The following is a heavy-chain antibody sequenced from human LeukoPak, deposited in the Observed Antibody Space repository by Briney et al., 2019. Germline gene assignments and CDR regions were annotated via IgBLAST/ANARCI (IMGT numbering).Heavy chain of an antibody. Sequence: SETLSLTCTVSGGSISSYYWSWVRQPPGKGLEWIGFVYYTGSTNYSPSLKSRVTISVDTSKNQFSLKLRSVTAAYTAVYYCGSDYYDRSGYYYGFDWGQGTLVTVSS. CDR3: GSDYYDRSGYYYGFD. CDR2: VYYTGST. D-gene: IGHD3-22*01. CDR1: GGSISSYY. V-gene: IGHV4-59*01. J-gene: IGHJ4*02.